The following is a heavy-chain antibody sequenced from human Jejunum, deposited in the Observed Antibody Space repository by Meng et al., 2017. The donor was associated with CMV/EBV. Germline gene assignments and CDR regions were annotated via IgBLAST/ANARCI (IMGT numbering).Heavy chain of an antibody. CDR3: ARDRGPGGVDY. J-gene: IGHJ4*02. CDR1: GFTFSNNW. CDR2: LRGDGTTE. D-gene: IGHD3-10*01. V-gene: IGHV3-74*01. Sequence: AAAGFTFSNNWRYWVRQAPGKGLVWVSRLRGDGTTETYADSVRGRFTISRDNVKNMLYLQMNSLRAEDTAVYYCARDRGPGGVDYWGQGTLVTVSS.